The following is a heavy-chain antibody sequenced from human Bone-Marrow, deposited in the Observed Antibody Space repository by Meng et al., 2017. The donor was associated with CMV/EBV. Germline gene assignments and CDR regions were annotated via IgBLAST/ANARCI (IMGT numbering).Heavy chain of an antibody. V-gene: IGHV3-30-3*01. CDR3: ARDQGPNSSSWYERKLITSYFDY. J-gene: IGHJ4*02. CDR2: ISYDGSNK. D-gene: IGHD6-13*01. CDR1: GFTFSSYA. Sequence: GGSLRFSFAASGFTFSSYAMHWVRQAPGKGLEWVAVISYDGSNKYYADSVKGRFTISRDNSKNTLYLQMNSLRAEDTAVYYCARDQGPNSSSWYERKLITSYFDYWGQRTLVTVSS.